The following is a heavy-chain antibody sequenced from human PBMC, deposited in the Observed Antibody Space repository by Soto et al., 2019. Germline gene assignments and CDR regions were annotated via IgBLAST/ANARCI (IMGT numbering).Heavy chain of an antibody. Sequence: QVQLQESGPGLVKPSETLSLTCNVSAGSVNSGGYYWSWTRQPPGKALEWIGYIYFSGDTSYNPSLKSRVAISLDTSKNRFSLKLSSVTAADTAIYYCARYVAWGYFDNWGQGTLVTVSS. CDR3: ARYVAWGYFDN. J-gene: IGHJ4*02. CDR2: IYFSGDT. D-gene: IGHD3-10*02. V-gene: IGHV4-61*08. CDR1: AGSVNSGGYY.